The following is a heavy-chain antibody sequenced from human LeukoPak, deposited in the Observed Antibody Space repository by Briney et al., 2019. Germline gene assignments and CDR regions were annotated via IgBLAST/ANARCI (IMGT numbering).Heavy chain of an antibody. V-gene: IGHV4-4*07. D-gene: IGHD6-13*01. CDR3: AREASSSWDIAY. CDR1: GGSISGYY. CDR2: IFSSGST. J-gene: IGHJ4*02. Sequence: PSETLSLTCTVSGGSISGYYWSWIRQPAGKGVEWIGRIFSSGSTNYNPSLKSRVTISVDKSKNQFSLKLSSVTAADTAVYYCAREASSSWDIAYWGQGTVVTVSS.